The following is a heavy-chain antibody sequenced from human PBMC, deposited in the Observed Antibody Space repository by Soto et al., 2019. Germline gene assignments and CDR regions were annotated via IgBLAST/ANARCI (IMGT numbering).Heavy chain of an antibody. V-gene: IGHV3-11*01. CDR2: ISSSGSTI. Sequence: PGGSLRLSCAASGFTFSDYYMSWIRQAPGKGLEWVSYISSSGSTIYYADSVKGRFTISRDNAKNSLYLQMNSLRAEDTAVYYCARESAVNYYYYGMDVWGQGTTVTVSS. D-gene: IGHD4-4*01. CDR1: GFTFSDYY. CDR3: ARESAVNYYYYGMDV. J-gene: IGHJ6*02.